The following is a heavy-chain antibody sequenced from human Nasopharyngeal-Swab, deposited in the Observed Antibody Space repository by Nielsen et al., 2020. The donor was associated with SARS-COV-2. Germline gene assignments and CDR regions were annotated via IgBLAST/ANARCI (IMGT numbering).Heavy chain of an antibody. CDR2: IWYDGSNK. J-gene: IGHJ3*02. CDR3: AKLAMEDAFDI. D-gene: IGHD5-18*01. Sequence: GGSLRLSCAASGFTFSTFGMHWVRQAPGKGLEWVAVIWYDGSNKYYADSVKGRFTISRDNSKNTLYLQMNSLRAEDTAVYYCAKLAMEDAFDIWGQGTMVTVSS. V-gene: IGHV3-33*03. CDR1: GFTFSTFG.